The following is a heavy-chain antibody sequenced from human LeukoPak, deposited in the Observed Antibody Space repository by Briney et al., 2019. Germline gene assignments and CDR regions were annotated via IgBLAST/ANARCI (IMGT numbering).Heavy chain of an antibody. CDR3: AREGITMVRGVLYGMDV. CDR1: GFTVSSNY. V-gene: IGHV3-66*01. J-gene: IGHJ6*02. D-gene: IGHD3-10*01. CDR2: IYSGGNT. Sequence: GGSLRLSCAASGFTVSSNYMSWVRQAPGKGLEWVSVIYSGGNTYYADSVKGRFTISRDNSKNTLYLQKNSLRAEDTAVYYGAREGITMVRGVLYGMDVWGQGTTVTVSS.